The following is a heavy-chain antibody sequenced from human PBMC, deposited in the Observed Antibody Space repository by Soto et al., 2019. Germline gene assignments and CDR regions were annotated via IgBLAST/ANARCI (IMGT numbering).Heavy chain of an antibody. CDR2: ISRDGSNK. V-gene: IGHV3-30*04. D-gene: IGHD3-10*01. CDR3: ARSRNSAVADSFDF. CDR1: GFTFSRYA. Sequence: PGGSLRLSXAASGFTFSRYAIHWVRQAPGKGLEWVAVISRDGSNKYYVDSVKGRFTISRDNSKNTLYLQMNSLRDEDTAVYYCARSRNSAVADSFDFWGQGTLVTVSS. J-gene: IGHJ4*02.